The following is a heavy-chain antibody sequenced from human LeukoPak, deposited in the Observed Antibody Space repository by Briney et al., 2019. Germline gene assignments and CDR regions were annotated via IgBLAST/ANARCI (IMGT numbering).Heavy chain of an antibody. D-gene: IGHD4-11*01. CDR1: GFTFADHA. CDR3: AKGYSEFDY. V-gene: IGHV3-23*01. CDR2: ISGSGGST. J-gene: IGHJ4*02. Sequence: GGSLRLSCSASGFTFADHAMSWVRQAPGKGLEWVSAISGSGGSTYYADSVKGRFTISRDNSKNTLYLQMNSLRAEDTAVYYCAKGYSEFDYWGQGTLVIVSS.